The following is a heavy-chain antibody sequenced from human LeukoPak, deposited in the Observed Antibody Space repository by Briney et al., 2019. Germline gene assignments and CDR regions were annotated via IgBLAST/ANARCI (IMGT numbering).Heavy chain of an antibody. V-gene: IGHV1-69*13. CDR1: GGTFSSYA. CDR2: IIPIFGTA. D-gene: IGHD2-2*01. Sequence: ASVKVSCKASGGTFSSYAISWVRQAPGRGLEWMGGIIPIFGTANYAQKFQGRVTITADESTSTAYMELSSLRSEDTAVYYCARSIVVVPAARYWDWFDPWGQGTLVTVSS. CDR3: ARSIVVVPAARYWDWFDP. J-gene: IGHJ5*02.